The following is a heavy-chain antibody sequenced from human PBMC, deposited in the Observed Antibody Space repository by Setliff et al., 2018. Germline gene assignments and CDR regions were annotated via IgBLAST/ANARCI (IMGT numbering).Heavy chain of an antibody. D-gene: IGHD3-22*01. CDR1: GFTFNNYA. CDR2: ISSSNTYK. CDR3: ARNPYESSDHLPFYYYFMDV. J-gene: IGHJ6*03. Sequence: GGSLRLSCAASGFTFNNYAVSWVRQPPGKGLEWVSSISSSNTYKYYADSLKGRFTISRDDAKNSLYLQIDSLRDEDTAVYYCARNPYESSDHLPFYYYFMDVWGKGTTVTVSS. V-gene: IGHV3-21*01.